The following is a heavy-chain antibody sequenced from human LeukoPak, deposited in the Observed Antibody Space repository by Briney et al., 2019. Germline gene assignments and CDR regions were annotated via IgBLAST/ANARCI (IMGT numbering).Heavy chain of an antibody. J-gene: IGHJ6*02. V-gene: IGHV3-11*01. Sequence: GGSLRLSCAASGFNLSDYYMSWIRQAPGKGLEWVSYMSSSGSNTYYADSVKGRFTISRDNAKNSLYLQMNSLRAEDTAVYHCARDIVSTIPAYGMDVWGQGTTVTVSS. CDR3: ARDIVSTIPAYGMDV. D-gene: IGHD5/OR15-5a*01. CDR1: GFNLSDYY. CDR2: MSSSGSNT.